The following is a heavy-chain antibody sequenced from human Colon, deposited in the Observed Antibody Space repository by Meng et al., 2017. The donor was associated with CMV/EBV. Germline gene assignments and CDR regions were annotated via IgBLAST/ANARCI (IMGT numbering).Heavy chain of an antibody. V-gene: IGHV3-53*01. CDR2: FYSGGST. Sequence: GGSLRLSCETSESVVSSNYISWVRQAPGKGLEWVSLFYSGGSTYYADSVKGRFTISRDNSKNTLYLQMNSLRAEDTAVYYCAKGGNWGFWSFDYWGQGTLVTVSS. CDR1: ESVVSSNY. CDR3: AKGGNWGFWSFDY. D-gene: IGHD3-3*01. J-gene: IGHJ4*02.